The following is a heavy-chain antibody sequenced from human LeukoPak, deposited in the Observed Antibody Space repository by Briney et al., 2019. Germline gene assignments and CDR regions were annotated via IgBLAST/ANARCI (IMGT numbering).Heavy chain of an antibody. CDR1: GFTFSDYY. CDR2: ISSSGSTI. Sequence: GGSLRLSCAASGFTFSDYYMSWIRQAPGKGLEWVSYISSSGSTIYYADSVKGRFTISRDNAKNSLYLQMNSLRAEDTAVYYCAKDIIAVAATGDYWGQGTLVTVSS. D-gene: IGHD6-19*01. V-gene: IGHV3-11*01. CDR3: AKDIIAVAATGDY. J-gene: IGHJ4*02.